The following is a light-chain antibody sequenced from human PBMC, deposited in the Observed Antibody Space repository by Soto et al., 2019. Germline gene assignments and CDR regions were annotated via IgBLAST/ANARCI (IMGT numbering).Light chain of an antibody. Sequence: AIQLTQSPSSLLQPLETKVTTPCGPSKGLPIALAWYQQKPGKAPKLLISIASSLESGVPSRFSGSGSGTDFTLTISSLQPEDFATYFCQQFNSYPITFGQGTRLEIK. CDR2: IAS. J-gene: IGKJ5*01. V-gene: IGKV1-13*02. CDR1: KGLPIA. CDR3: QQFNSYPIT.